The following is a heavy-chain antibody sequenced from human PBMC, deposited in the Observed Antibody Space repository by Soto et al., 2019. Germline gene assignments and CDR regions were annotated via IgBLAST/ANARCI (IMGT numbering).Heavy chain of an antibody. CDR3: ARDSGAKLSSS. Sequence: SVKVSCKASGGTFSSCRINWVRQAPGQGLEWVGGIVPIYRTADYAQKFQGRVTITADESARTAYMELRSLKSQDTAVYYCARDSGAKLSSSWGQGTLVTVSS. J-gene: IGHJ4*02. D-gene: IGHD6-13*01. V-gene: IGHV1-69*13. CDR2: IVPIYRTA. CDR1: GGTFSSCR.